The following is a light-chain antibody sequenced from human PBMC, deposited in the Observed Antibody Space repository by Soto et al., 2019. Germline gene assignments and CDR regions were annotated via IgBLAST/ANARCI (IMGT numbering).Light chain of an antibody. CDR1: SSDVGGYNY. Sequence: QSVLTQPASGSGSPGQSITISCTGTSSDVGGYNYVSWYQHHPGKAPKLIIYDVTNRPSGVSNPFSGSKSGNTASLTISGLQPEDEADYYCGSYTTSNTRQIVFGTGTKVTVL. V-gene: IGLV2-14*03. J-gene: IGLJ1*01. CDR3: GSYTTSNTRQIV. CDR2: DVT.